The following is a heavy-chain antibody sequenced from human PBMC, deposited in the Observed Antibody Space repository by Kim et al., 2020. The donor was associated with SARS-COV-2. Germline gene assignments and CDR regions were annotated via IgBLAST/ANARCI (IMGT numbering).Heavy chain of an antibody. J-gene: IGHJ6*02. CDR1: GGSISSYY. CDR3: ARGPLPLSITEDYYYYYGMDV. D-gene: IGHD1-20*01. Sequence: SETLSLTCTVSGGSISSYYWSWIRQPAGKGLEWIGRIYTSGSTNYNPSLKSRVTMSVDTSKNQFSLKLSSVTAADTAVYYCARGPLPLSITEDYYYYYGMDVWGQGTTVTVSS. V-gene: IGHV4-4*07. CDR2: IYTSGST.